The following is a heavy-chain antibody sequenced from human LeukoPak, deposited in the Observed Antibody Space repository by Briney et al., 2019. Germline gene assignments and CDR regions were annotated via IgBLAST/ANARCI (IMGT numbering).Heavy chain of an antibody. CDR1: GYSFTSHW. D-gene: IGHD1-26*01. CDR3: ARYSIVDLISAGWVDS. J-gene: IGHJ4*02. V-gene: IGHV5-51*01. CDR2: IYPGISDI. Sequence: PGESLKISCKGSGYSFTSHWIGWVRQMSGRGLECMAIIYPGISDIRYGPSFQGQVTISADKSINTAYLQWSSLRASDSAMYYCARYSIVDLISAGWVDSWGQGTPVTVSS.